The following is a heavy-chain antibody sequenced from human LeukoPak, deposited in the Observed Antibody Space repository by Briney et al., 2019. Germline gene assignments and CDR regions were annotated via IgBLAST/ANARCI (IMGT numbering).Heavy chain of an antibody. J-gene: IGHJ4*02. Sequence: KPSETLSLTCTVSGGSISSSSYYWSWIRQPPGKGLEWIGYIYYSGSTNYNPSLKSRVTISVDTSKNQFSLKLSSVTAADTAVYYCARDTDPYTYWGQGTLVTVSS. CDR3: ARDTDPYTY. CDR1: GGSISSSSYY. V-gene: IGHV4-61*01. CDR2: IYYSGST.